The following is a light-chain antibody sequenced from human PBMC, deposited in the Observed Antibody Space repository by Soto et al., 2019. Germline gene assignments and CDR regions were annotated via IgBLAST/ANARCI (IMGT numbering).Light chain of an antibody. CDR1: QSVSNS. CDR2: DAS. J-gene: IGKJ2*01. Sequence: ETVLTQSPATLSLSPGERATLSCRASQSVSNSLAWYQQKPGQAPRLLIYDASNRATGIPARFSGSGSGTDFTLTISGLEPEASAVYYCQQRSNWPPYTFGQGTKVEIK. CDR3: QQRSNWPPYT. V-gene: IGKV3-11*01.